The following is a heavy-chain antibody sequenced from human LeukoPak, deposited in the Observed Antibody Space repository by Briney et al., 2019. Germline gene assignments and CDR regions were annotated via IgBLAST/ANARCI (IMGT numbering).Heavy chain of an antibody. D-gene: IGHD3-16*01. CDR3: ASLRSAYYLEY. Sequence: SETLSLTCTVSGGSISSYYWSWIRLPPGKGLEWIGYLSKSGNTNYNPSLKSRVSISVDTSKNQFSLNLSSVTAADTAVYYCASLRSAYYLEYWGHGTLVTVSS. CDR1: GGSISSYY. V-gene: IGHV4-59*01. CDR2: LSKSGNT. J-gene: IGHJ4*01.